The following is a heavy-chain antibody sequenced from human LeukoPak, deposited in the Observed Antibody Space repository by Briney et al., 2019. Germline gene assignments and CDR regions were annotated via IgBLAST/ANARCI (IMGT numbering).Heavy chain of an antibody. Sequence: ASVKVSCNASGYTFTSYGISWVRQAPGQGLEWMGWISAYNGNTNYAQKLQGRVTMTTDTSTSTAYMELRSLRSDDTAVYYCARAYRADIVVVPAATLDYWGQGTLVTVSS. J-gene: IGHJ4*02. CDR3: ARAYRADIVVVPAATLDY. D-gene: IGHD2-2*01. V-gene: IGHV1-18*01. CDR2: ISAYNGNT. CDR1: GYTFTSYG.